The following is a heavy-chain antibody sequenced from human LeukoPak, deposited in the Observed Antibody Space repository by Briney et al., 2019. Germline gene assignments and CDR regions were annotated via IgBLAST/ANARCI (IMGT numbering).Heavy chain of an antibody. J-gene: IGHJ2*01. CDR1: GFSLNSRAVR. V-gene: IGHV2-70*04. D-gene: IGHD2-8*01. CDR3: ARMGVKNGRYWYFDV. Sequence: SGPTLVNPKPPLALTCSLSGFSLNSRAVRVSWVRQPPGKALEWLALIDWDDDKFYRTSLRTRLTVSKDASKNQVVLTMTNMDPVDTATYYCARMGVKNGRYWYFDVWGRGTLVTVSS. CDR2: IDWDDDK.